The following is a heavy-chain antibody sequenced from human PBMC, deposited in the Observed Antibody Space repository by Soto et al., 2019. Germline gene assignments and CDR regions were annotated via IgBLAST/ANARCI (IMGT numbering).Heavy chain of an antibody. CDR1: GYSISSGYY. V-gene: IGHV4-38-2*01. Sequence: SSETLSLTCAVSGYSISSGYYWGWLRQPPGKGLEGIGSIYHSGSTYYNPSLKSRVTISVDTSRNQFSLKLSSVTAADTAVYYCARVHYDYVWGSYPSPSWFDPWGQGTLVTVSS. D-gene: IGHD3-16*02. CDR2: IYHSGST. CDR3: ARVHYDYVWGSYPSPSWFDP. J-gene: IGHJ5*02.